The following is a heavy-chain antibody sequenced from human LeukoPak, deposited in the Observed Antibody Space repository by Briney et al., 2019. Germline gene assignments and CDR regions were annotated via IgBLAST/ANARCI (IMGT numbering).Heavy chain of an antibody. CDR2: ISGSGGST. V-gene: IGHV3-23*01. J-gene: IGHJ5*02. CDR1: GFTFSSYG. D-gene: IGHD2-15*01. Sequence: GGSLRLSCAASGFTFSSYGMSWVRQAPGKGLEWVSAISGSGGSTYYADSVKGRFTISRDNSKNTLYLQMNALRAEDTAVYSWARGADGVSSNSRGWFDPWGQGTLVTVSS. CDR3: ARGADGVSSNSRGWFDP.